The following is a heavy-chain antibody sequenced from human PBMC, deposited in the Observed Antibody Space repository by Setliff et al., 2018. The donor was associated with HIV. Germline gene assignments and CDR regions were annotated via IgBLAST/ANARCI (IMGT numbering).Heavy chain of an antibody. Sequence: GGSLRLSCAASGFTFSDYYMSWIRQAPGKGLKWVSYISSSSSYTNYADSVKGRLTISRDNSKNTLYLQMNSLRAEDTAVYCCARSKGHLYYDDDTGYVLRAFDIWGQGTMVTVSS. J-gene: IGHJ3*02. V-gene: IGHV3-11*06. D-gene: IGHD3-22*01. CDR2: ISSSSSYT. CDR3: ARSKGHLYYDDDTGYVLRAFDI. CDR1: GFTFSDYY.